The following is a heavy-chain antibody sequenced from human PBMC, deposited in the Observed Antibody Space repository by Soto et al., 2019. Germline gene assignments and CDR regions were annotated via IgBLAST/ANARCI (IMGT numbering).Heavy chain of an antibody. V-gene: IGHV3-15*07. CDR1: GFTFSNAW. CDR2: IKSKSEGGTT. D-gene: IGHD3-16*01. J-gene: IGHJ5*02. CDR3: IPRGGVGNWFDP. Sequence: EVQLVESGGGLVKPGGSLRLSCAASGFTFSNAWMNWVRQAPGKGLEWVGHIKSKSEGGTTDYAAPVKGSFTITRYDSKNTVYLQMNSLKNEDAAVYYCIPRGGVGNWFDPWGQGTLVTVSS.